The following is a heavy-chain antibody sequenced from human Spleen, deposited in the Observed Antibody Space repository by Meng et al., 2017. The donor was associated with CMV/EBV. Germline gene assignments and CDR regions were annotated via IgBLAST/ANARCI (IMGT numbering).Heavy chain of an antibody. CDR2: IYHSGST. V-gene: IGHV4-38-2*02. Sequence: SETLSLTCSVSGGSLRSFYWSWIRQPPGKGLEWIGSIYHSGSTYYNPSLKSRVTISVDTSKNQFSLKLSSVTAADTAVYYCARDHYDFWSGYPYYYYGMDVWGQGTTVTVSS. CDR1: GGSLRSFY. CDR3: ARDHYDFWSGYPYYYYGMDV. D-gene: IGHD3-3*01. J-gene: IGHJ6*02.